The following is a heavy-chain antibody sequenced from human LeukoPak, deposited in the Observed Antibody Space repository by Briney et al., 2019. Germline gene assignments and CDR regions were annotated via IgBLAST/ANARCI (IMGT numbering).Heavy chain of an antibody. CDR2: INHSGST. Sequence: SETLSLTCAVYGGSFSGYYWSWIRQPSGKGLEWIGEINHSGSTNYNPSLKSRVTISVDTSKNQFSLKLSSVTAADTAVYYCARASPIPLITNFWSGYGYDYWGQGTLVTVSS. V-gene: IGHV4-34*01. J-gene: IGHJ4*02. CDR1: GGSFSGYY. CDR3: ARASPIPLITNFWSGYGYDY. D-gene: IGHD3-3*01.